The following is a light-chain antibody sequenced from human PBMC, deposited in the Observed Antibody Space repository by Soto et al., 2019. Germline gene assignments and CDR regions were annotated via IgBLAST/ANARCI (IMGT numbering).Light chain of an antibody. CDR2: DVS. CDR3: QQRHWPWT. Sequence: EIVLTQSPATLSLSPGERATLSCRASLSVGSWLAWYQQKPGQPRRLLIYDVSNRATGIPARFSGSGSGTDFTLTISSLDPEDFAVYYCQQRHWPWTFGQGTTLEVK. CDR1: LSVGSW. J-gene: IGKJ1*01. V-gene: IGKV3-11*01.